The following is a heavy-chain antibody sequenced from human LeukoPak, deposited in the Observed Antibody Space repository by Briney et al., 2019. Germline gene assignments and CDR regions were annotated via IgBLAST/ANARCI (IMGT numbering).Heavy chain of an antibody. CDR2: INPSGGST. CDR1: GYTFTSYY. Sequence: ASVKVSCKASGYTFTSYYMHWVRQAPGQGLEWMGIINPSGGSTSYAQKFQGRVTMTRDTSMSTVYMELSGLRSDDTAVYYCARDPYSSGLLDYWGQGTLVTVSS. V-gene: IGHV1-46*01. J-gene: IGHJ4*02. D-gene: IGHD6-19*01. CDR3: ARDPYSSGLLDY.